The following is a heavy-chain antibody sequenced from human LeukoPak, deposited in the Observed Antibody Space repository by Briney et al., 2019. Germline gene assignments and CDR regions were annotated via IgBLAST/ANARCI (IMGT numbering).Heavy chain of an antibody. V-gene: IGHV4-4*09. Sequence: SETLSLTCTVSGGSISSYYWSWIRQPPGKGLEWIGYIYTSGSTNYNPPLKSRVTVSVDTSKNQFSLKLSSVTAADTAVYYCASTSRIAAAGSRAAEYFQHWGQGTLVTVSS. CDR2: IYTSGST. J-gene: IGHJ1*01. CDR1: GGSISSYY. CDR3: ASTSRIAAAGSRAAEYFQH. D-gene: IGHD6-13*01.